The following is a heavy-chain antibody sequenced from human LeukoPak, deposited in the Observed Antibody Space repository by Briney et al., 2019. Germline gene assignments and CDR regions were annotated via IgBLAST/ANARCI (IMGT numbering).Heavy chain of an antibody. CDR2: IYTSGST. J-gene: IGHJ4*02. CDR1: GGSISSYY. V-gene: IGHV4-4*07. Sequence: SETLSLTCTVSGGSISSYYWSWIRQPAGKGLEWIGRIYTSGSTNYNPSLKGRVTMSVDTSKNQFSLKLSSVTAADTAVYYCASAHLWFGELWSLDYWGQGTLVTVSS. D-gene: IGHD3-10*01. CDR3: ASAHLWFGELWSLDY.